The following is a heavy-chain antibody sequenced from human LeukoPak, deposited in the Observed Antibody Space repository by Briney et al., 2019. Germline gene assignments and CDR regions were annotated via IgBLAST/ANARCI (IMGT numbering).Heavy chain of an antibody. CDR3: TQLLTGNGMVNS. J-gene: IGHJ4*02. CDR2: IKKKSDGGTT. CDR1: GISFSNAW. V-gene: IGHV3-15*01. Sequence: GGSLRLSCAASGISFSNAWMNWVRQAPGKGLEWVGRIKKKSDGGTTDYAAAVKGRFTISRDDSKNTLYLQMNSLRSEDTAVYYCTQLLTGNGMVNSWGQGTLVTVSS. D-gene: IGHD3-9*01.